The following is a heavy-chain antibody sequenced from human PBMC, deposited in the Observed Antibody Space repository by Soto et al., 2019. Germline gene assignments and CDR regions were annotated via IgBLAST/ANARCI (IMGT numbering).Heavy chain of an antibody. J-gene: IGHJ6*02. CDR3: ASISAIAQDYYGMDV. CDR2: IYYSGST. D-gene: IGHD6-25*01. Sequence: QVQLQESGPGLVKPSQTLSLTCTVSGGSISSGGYYWSWIRQHPGKGLEWIGYIYYSGSTYYNPSLRRPVTISVDTSKNQFSLKLSSVTAADTAVYYCASISAIAQDYYGMDVWGQGTTVTVSS. CDR1: GGSISSGGYY. V-gene: IGHV4-31*01.